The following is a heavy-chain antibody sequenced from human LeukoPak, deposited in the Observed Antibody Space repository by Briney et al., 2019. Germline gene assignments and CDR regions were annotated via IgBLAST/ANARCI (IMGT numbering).Heavy chain of an antibody. Sequence: GGSLRLSCAGSGFTFSSNWMHWVRQAPGKGLVWVSRINSDGSSTSYADSVKGRFTISRDNAKNTVYLQMKSLRAEETAVYYCASHYYDRSGYYWGQGTLVTVSS. CDR1: GFTFSSNW. CDR3: ASHYYDRSGYY. D-gene: IGHD3-22*01. V-gene: IGHV3-74*01. J-gene: IGHJ4*02. CDR2: INSDGSST.